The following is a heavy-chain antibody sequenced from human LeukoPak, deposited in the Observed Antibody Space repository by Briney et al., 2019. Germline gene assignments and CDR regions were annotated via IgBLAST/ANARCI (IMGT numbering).Heavy chain of an antibody. D-gene: IGHD6-19*01. CDR2: IIPIFGTA. V-gene: IGHV1-69*06. CDR1: GGTFSSYD. Sequence: ASVKVSCKASGGTFSSYDFSWVRQAPGQGLEWMGGIIPIFGTANYAQKFQGRVTITADKSTSTAYMELSSLRSEDTAVYYCAREGAGHYMDVWGKGTTVTVSS. CDR3: AREGAGHYMDV. J-gene: IGHJ6*03.